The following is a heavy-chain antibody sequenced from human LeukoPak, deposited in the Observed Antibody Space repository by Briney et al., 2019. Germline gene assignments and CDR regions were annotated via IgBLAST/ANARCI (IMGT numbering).Heavy chain of an antibody. V-gene: IGHV3-11*04. J-gene: IGHJ4*02. D-gene: IGHD4/OR15-4a*01. CDR2: ISSSGSTI. Sequence: GGSLRLSCATSGFIFSDYYMSWIRQAPGKGLEWVSYISSSGSTIYYADSVKGRFTISRDNAKNSLYLQMNSLRAEDTAVYYCARDGDLDYSDSRWGQGTLVTVSS. CDR1: GFIFSDYY. CDR3: ARDGDLDYSDSR.